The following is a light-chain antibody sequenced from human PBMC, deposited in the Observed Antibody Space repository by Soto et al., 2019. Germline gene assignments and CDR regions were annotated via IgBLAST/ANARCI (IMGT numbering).Light chain of an antibody. CDR3: QQYNNWPPIT. V-gene: IGKV3-15*01. J-gene: IGKJ5*01. CDR1: QSVSTN. CDR2: GAS. Sequence: EIVMTQSPATLSVSPGERTTLSCGASQSVSTNLAWYQQKPGQAPRLLVYGASTRATGIPARFSGRGSGTEFALTISSLQSEDFAVYYCQQYNNWPPITFGQGTRLEIK.